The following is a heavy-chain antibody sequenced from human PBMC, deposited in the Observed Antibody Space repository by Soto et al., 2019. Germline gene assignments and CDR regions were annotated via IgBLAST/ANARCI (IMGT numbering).Heavy chain of an antibody. CDR1: GFAFTNYG. Sequence: QVQVVESGGNIVQPGTSLRLSCAASGFAFTNYGIHWVRQAPGKGLEWVAHISNDGSKKFYADSVKGPFTISIDNSENTVYLQMTSLRPDDTAGFYCARDVAMPTGFGLGYWGQGTLVTVSA. V-gene: IGHV3-30*03. D-gene: IGHD3-16*01. CDR3: ARDVAMPTGFGLGY. J-gene: IGHJ4*02. CDR2: ISNDGSKK.